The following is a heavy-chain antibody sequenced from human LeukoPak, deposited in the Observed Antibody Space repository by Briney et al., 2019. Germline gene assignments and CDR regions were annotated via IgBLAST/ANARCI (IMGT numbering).Heavy chain of an antibody. CDR2: IYYTGST. CDR1: GGSVSDYY. CDR3: ARELAWAPRSYYYYYMDV. V-gene: IGHV4-59*02. J-gene: IGHJ6*03. Sequence: SETLSLTCTVSGGSVSDYYWSWIRQSPGKGLEWIGYIYYTGSTSYNPSLRSRVTMSADTSKNQFSLKLSSVTAADTAVYYCARELAWAPRSYYYYYMDVWGKGTTVTVSS.